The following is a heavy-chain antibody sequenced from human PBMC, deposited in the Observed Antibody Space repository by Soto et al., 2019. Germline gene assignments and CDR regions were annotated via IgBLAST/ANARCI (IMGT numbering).Heavy chain of an antibody. J-gene: IGHJ6*02. CDR1: GFTFSSYS. V-gene: IGHV3-21*01. CDR2: VSYSSTYI. D-gene: IGHD6-13*01. CDR3: ARDVGEIAALYAMDV. Sequence: EVQLVESGGGLVKPGGSLRLSCAASGFTFSSYSMNWVRQAPGKGLEWVSSVSYSSTYIYYADSVKGRFTISRDNAKNSLYLQMHSLRAEDTAVYYCARDVGEIAALYAMDVWGQGTTVTVSS.